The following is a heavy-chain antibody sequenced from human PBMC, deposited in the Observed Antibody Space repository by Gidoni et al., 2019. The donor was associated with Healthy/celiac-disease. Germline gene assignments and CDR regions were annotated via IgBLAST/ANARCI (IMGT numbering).Heavy chain of an antibody. V-gene: IGHV3-21*01. J-gene: IGHJ6*02. CDR2: ISSSSSYI. Sequence: EVQLVESGGGLVKPGGSLRLSCAASGFTFSSYSMNWVRQAPGKGLEWVSSISSSSSYIYYADSVKGRFTISRDNAKNSLYLQMNSLRAEDTAVYYCARISTTVVTLSPYYYYYGMDVWGQGTTVTVSS. CDR3: ARISTTVVTLSPYYYYYGMDV. CDR1: GFTFSSYS. D-gene: IGHD4-17*01.